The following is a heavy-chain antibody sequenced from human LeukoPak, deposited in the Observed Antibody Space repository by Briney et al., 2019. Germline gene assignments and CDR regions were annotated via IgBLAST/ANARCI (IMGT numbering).Heavy chain of an antibody. CDR1: GGSISSYY. J-gene: IGHJ3*01. Sequence: SETLSLTCTVTGGSISSYYWSWIRQPPGKGLEWIGYIYYSGSTNYNPSLKSRVTISVDTSKNQFSLKLSSVTAADTAVYYCARQEPNAFDVWGQGTMVTVSS. CDR3: ARQEPNAFDV. CDR2: IYYSGST. V-gene: IGHV4-59*08. D-gene: IGHD1-14*01.